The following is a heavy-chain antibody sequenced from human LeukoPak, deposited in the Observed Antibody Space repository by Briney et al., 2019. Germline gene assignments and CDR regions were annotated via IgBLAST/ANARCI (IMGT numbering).Heavy chain of an antibody. J-gene: IGHJ6*02. V-gene: IGHV4-59*01. CDR2: IYDTGNT. CDR1: GGPLSAYY. CDR3: ARGSYYYYGMDV. Sequence: SETLSLTCTVSGGPLSAYYWTWIRQPPGKGLEWIGYIYDTGNTNYNPSLKSRVTISVDTSKDQFSLKLSSVTAADTAVYYCARGSYYYYGMDVWGQGTTVTVSS.